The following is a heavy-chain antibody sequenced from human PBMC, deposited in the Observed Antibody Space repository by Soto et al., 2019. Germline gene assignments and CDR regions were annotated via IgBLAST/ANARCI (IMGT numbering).Heavy chain of an antibody. J-gene: IGHJ6*02. V-gene: IGHV3-33*01. Sequence: GGSLRLSCAASGFTFSSYGMHWVRQAPGKGLEWVAVIWYDGSNKYYADSVKGRFTISRDNSKNTLYLQMNSLRAEDTAVYYCARERSNGPGDYYYYYGMDVWGQGTTVTVSS. CDR2: IWYDGSNK. CDR1: GFTFSSYG. CDR3: ARERSNGPGDYYYYYGMDV. D-gene: IGHD3-10*01.